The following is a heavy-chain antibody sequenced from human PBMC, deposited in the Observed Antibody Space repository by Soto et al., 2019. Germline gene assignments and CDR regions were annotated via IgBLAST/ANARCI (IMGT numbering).Heavy chain of an antibody. CDR2: ISYDGSNK. CDR3: ARGGVLRFLEWLFTTDY. V-gene: IGHV3-30-3*01. Sequence: PGGSLRLSCAASGFTFSSYAMHWVRQAPGKGLEWVAVISYDGSNKYYADSVKGRFTISRDNSKNTLYLQMNSLRAEDTAVYYCARGGVLRFLEWLFTTDYWGQGTLVTVSS. CDR1: GFTFSSYA. D-gene: IGHD3-3*01. J-gene: IGHJ4*02.